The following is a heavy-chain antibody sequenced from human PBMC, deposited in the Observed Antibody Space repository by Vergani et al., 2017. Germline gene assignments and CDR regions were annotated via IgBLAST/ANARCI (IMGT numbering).Heavy chain of an antibody. CDR3: ARDTSKYQLLRGPWFDP. CDR1: GFTFSSYG. D-gene: IGHD2-2*01. CDR2: ISYDGSNK. J-gene: IGHJ5*02. Sequence: QVQLVESGGGVVQPGRSLRLSCAASGFTFSSYGMHWVRQAPGEGLEWVAVISYDGSNKYYADSVKGRFTISRDNSKNTLYLQMKSLRAEDPAVYYCARDTSKYQLLRGPWFDPWGQGTLVTVSS. V-gene: IGHV3-33*05.